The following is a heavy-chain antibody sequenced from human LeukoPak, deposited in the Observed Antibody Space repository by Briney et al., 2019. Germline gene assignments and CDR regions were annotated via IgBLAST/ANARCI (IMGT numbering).Heavy chain of an antibody. CDR2: ISYDGSNK. CDR1: GFTFSSYA. V-gene: IGHV3-30-3*01. J-gene: IGHJ6*03. Sequence: PGGSLRLSCAASGFTFSSYAMHWVRQAPGKGLEWVAVISYDGSNKYYADSVKGRFTISRDNSKNTLYLQMNSLRAEDTAVYYCARSMGWSYYYYYYMDVWGKGTTVTVSS. CDR3: ARSMGWSYYYYYYMDV. D-gene: IGHD3-3*01.